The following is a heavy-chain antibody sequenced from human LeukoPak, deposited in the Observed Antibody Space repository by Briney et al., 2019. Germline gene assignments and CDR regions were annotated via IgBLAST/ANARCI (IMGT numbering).Heavy chain of an antibody. CDR3: ARGGHYYGSGSPDWFDP. Sequence: SETLSLTCAGYGGSFRGYYWSWIRQPPGKGLEWIGEINHSGSTNYNPSLKSRVTISVDTSKNQFSLKLSSVTAADTAVYYCARGGHYYGSGSPDWFDPWGQGTLVTVSS. J-gene: IGHJ5*02. V-gene: IGHV4-34*01. D-gene: IGHD3-10*01. CDR2: INHSGST. CDR1: GGSFRGYY.